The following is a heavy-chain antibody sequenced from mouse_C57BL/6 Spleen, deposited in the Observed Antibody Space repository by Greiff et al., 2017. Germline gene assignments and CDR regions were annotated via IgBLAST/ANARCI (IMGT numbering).Heavy chain of an antibody. CDR2: IYPGDGDT. CDR1: GYAFSSSW. CDR3: ARANWGSMDY. J-gene: IGHJ4*01. V-gene: IGHV1-82*01. Sequence: QVQLQQSGPELVKPGASVKISCKASGYAFSSSWMNWVKQRPGKGLEWIGRIYPGDGDTNYNGKFKGKATLTADKSSSTAYMQLSRLTSEDSSVYVCARANWGSMDYWGQGTSVTVSS. D-gene: IGHD4-1*01.